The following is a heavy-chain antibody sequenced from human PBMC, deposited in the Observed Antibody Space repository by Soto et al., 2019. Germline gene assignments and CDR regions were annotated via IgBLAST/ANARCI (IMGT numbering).Heavy chain of an antibody. D-gene: IGHD3-22*01. CDR1: GFTFSSYG. V-gene: IGHV3-33*01. Sequence: GGSLRLSCAASGFTFSSYGMHWVRQAPGKGLEWVAIIWYDGSNKYYADSVKGRFTISRDNSKNTLYLQMNSLRAEDTAVYYCARAAITMILVASGDAFDIWGQGTMVTVSS. CDR3: ARAAITMILVASGDAFDI. CDR2: IWYDGSNK. J-gene: IGHJ3*02.